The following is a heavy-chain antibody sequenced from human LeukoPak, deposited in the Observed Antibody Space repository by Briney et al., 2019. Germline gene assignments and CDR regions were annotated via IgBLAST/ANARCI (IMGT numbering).Heavy chain of an antibody. V-gene: IGHV4-59*01. Sequence: SETLSLTCTVSGGSISSYYWSWIRQPPGKGLEWIGYIYYSGSTNYNPSPKSRVTISVDTSKNQSSLKLSSVTAADTAVYYCARDFGGGSYHHMVPHYWGQGTLVTVSS. CDR2: IYYSGST. D-gene: IGHD1-26*01. CDR3: ARDFGGGSYHHMVPHY. CDR1: GGSISSYY. J-gene: IGHJ4*02.